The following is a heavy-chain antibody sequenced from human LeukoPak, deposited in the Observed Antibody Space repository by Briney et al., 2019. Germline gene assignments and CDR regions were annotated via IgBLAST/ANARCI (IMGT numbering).Heavy chain of an antibody. Sequence: SGTLSLTCAVSGGSISSSNWWSWVRQPPGKGLEWIGEIYHSGSTNYNPSLKSRVTISVDKSKNQFSLKLSSVTAADTAVYYCARAEYSSPWGFDYWGQGTLVTVSS. D-gene: IGHD6-6*01. V-gene: IGHV4-4*02. CDR2: IYHSGST. CDR1: GGSISSSNW. CDR3: ARAEYSSPWGFDY. J-gene: IGHJ4*02.